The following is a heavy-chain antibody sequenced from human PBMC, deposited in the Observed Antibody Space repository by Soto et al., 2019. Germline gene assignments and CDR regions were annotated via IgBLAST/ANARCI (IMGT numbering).Heavy chain of an antibody. CDR1: GYTFINYH. D-gene: IGHD5-12*01. J-gene: IGHJ4*02. CDR3: AKSPRGDMATD. Sequence: QVKLVQSGGEVKKPGASVTVSCKASGYTFINYHITWVRQAPGQGLEWMAWINTYNGMTDYAQKFQGRVTMTRDTSTSTAYMELRNLGSDDTAVYFCAKSPRGDMATDWGQGTLVTVSS. CDR2: INTYNGMT. V-gene: IGHV1-18*01.